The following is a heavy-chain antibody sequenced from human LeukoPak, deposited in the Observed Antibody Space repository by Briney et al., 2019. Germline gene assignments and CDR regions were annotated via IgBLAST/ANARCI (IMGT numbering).Heavy chain of an antibody. CDR1: GFTFSSYA. CDR3: AKGDPPTYYDILTGQDY. CDR2: ISAGGGST. V-gene: IGHV3-23*01. Sequence: GGSLRLSCAASGFTFSSYAMSWDRQAPGKGLEWVAGISAGGGSTYYADSVKGRFTISRDNSKNMLYLQLNSLRAEDTAVYYCAKGDPPTYYDILTGQDYWGQRPLVTVSS. D-gene: IGHD3-9*01. J-gene: IGHJ4*02.